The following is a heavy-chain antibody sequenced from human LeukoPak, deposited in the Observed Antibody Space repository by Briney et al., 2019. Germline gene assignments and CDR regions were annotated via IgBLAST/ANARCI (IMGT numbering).Heavy chain of an antibody. V-gene: IGHV4-39*07. CDR2: IYYSGST. D-gene: IGHD4-23*01. J-gene: IGHJ4*02. CDR3: ARNSVGSGGHLDY. CDR1: GGSISSSSYY. Sequence: PSKTLSLTCTVSGGSISSSSYYWGWIRQPPGKGLEWIGSIYYSGSTYYNPSLKSRVTISVDTSKNQFSLKLSSVTAADTAVYYCARNSVGSGGHLDYWGQGTLVTVSS.